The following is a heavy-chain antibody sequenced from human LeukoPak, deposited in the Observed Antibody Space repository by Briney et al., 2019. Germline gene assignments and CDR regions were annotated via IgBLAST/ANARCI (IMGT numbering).Heavy chain of an antibody. CDR2: IKQDGSDR. D-gene: IGHD3-10*01. CDR1: GFTLSRFW. J-gene: IGHJ4*02. CDR3: AKRGIVIRAVIIVGFHKEAYYFDY. Sequence: GGSLRLSCAASGFTLSRFWMNWVRQAPGEGLEWVANIKQDGSDRKYVDSVKGRFTISRDNSKNLLYLQMNSLRAEDTAVYFCAKRGIVIRAVIIVGFHKEAYYFDYWGQGALVTVSS. V-gene: IGHV3-7*03.